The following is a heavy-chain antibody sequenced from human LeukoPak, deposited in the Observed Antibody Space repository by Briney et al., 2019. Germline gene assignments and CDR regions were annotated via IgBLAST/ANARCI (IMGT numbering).Heavy chain of an antibody. Sequence: SVKVSCKASGCTFSSYDISWVRQAPGQGLEWMGGINPIFGTANYAQKFQGRVTITTDTSTSTAYMELSSLRSEDTAVSYCAIAHSSGLYRGMGYFDYWGQGTLVTVSS. CDR3: AIAHSSGLYRGMGYFDY. CDR2: INPIFGTA. CDR1: GCTFSSYD. D-gene: IGHD6-19*01. J-gene: IGHJ4*02. V-gene: IGHV1-69*05.